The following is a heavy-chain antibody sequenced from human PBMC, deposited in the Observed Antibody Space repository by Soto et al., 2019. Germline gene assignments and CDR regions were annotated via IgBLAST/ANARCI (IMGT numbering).Heavy chain of an antibody. CDR2: VYYTGST. V-gene: IGHV4-59*01. D-gene: IGHD6-19*01. CDR3: ARSVAVPGAHIDY. J-gene: IGHJ4*02. CDR1: GGSISGSY. Sequence: PSETLSLTSSVSGGSISGSYCSWIRQSPGKGLEWLGYVYYTGSTNYSPSLRSRVSISVDTSKNEFSLRLSSVTAADTAVYFCARSVAVPGAHIDYWGQGTQVTVSS.